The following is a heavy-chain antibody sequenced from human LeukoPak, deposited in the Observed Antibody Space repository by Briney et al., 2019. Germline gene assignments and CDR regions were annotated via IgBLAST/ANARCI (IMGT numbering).Heavy chain of an antibody. CDR1: GFTFSSYW. Sequence: GGSLRLSCAASGFTFSSYWMSWVRQAPGKGLEWVANIKQDGSEKYYVDSVKGRFTISRDNAKNSLYLQMNSLRAEDTAVYYCARMGLVVPEIYYYYYYMDVWGKGTTVTVSS. J-gene: IGHJ6*03. D-gene: IGHD2-2*01. CDR3: ARMGLVVPEIYYYYYYMDV. V-gene: IGHV3-7*01. CDR2: IKQDGSEK.